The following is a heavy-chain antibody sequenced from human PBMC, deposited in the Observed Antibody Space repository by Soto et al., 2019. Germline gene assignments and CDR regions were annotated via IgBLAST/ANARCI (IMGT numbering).Heavy chain of an antibody. D-gene: IGHD2-2*01. V-gene: IGHV1-69*01. CDR1: GGTFSSYA. J-gene: IGHJ5*02. CDR2: ILPIFGTA. Sequence: QVQLVQSGAEVKKPGSSVKVSCKASGGTFSSYAISWVRQAPGQGLEWMGGILPIFGTANYAQKFQGRVTITADESTSTAYMELSSLRSEDTAVYYCARDRVDCSSTSCYFLPWFDPWGQGTLVTVSS. CDR3: ARDRVDCSSTSCYFLPWFDP.